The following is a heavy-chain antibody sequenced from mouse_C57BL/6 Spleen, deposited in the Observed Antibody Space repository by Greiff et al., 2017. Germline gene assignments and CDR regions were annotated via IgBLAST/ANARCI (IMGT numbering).Heavy chain of an antibody. D-gene: IGHD2-3*01. CDR2: IYPGDGDT. J-gene: IGHJ3*01. CDR1: GYAFSSSW. V-gene: IGHV1-82*01. CDR3: AREGGYYFAY. Sequence: VQLVESGPELVKPGASVKISCKASGYAFSSSWMNWVKQRPGKGLEWIGRIYPGDGDTNYNGKFKGKATLTADKSSSTAYMQLSSLTSEDSAVYFCAREGGYYFAYWGQGTLVTVSA.